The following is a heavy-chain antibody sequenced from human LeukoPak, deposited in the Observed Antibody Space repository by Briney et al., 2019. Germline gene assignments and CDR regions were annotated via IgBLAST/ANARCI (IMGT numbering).Heavy chain of an antibody. Sequence: TGGSLRLSCAASGFTFSSYDIHWVRQATGKGLEWVSGIGTAGEIYYPGSVKGRFTISRENAKNSLYLQMNSLGAGDTAVYYCARAAYSSTWYSRYFDLWGRGTLVTVSS. CDR2: IGTAGEI. J-gene: IGHJ2*01. CDR1: GFTFSSYD. CDR3: ARAAYSSTWYSRYFDL. V-gene: IGHV3-13*01. D-gene: IGHD6-13*01.